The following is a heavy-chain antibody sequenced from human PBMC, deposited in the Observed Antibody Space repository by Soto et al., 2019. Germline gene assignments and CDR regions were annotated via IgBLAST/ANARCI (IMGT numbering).Heavy chain of an antibody. J-gene: IGHJ6*02. CDR1: GGSISNFY. V-gene: IGHV4-59*08. D-gene: IGHD2-8*01. Sequence: QVQLQESGPGLVKPSETLSLTCTVSGGSISNFYWTWIRQPPGKGLEWIGNVHYSGITNYNPSVKSRVTQSLDTAKNQPSPNLSPVTAADTAVYYCARHNGAGSDRGGMDVWGQVTTVTVSS. CDR2: VHYSGIT. CDR3: ARHNGAGSDRGGMDV.